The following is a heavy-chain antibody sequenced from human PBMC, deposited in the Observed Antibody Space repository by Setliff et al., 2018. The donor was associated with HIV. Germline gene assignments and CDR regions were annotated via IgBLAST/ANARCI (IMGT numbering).Heavy chain of an antibody. CDR1: GDTFTGYY. V-gene: IGHV1-46*01. CDR3: ARGWEGGMDY. J-gene: IGHJ4*02. CDR2: INPSGGST. D-gene: IGHD1-26*01. Sequence: ASVKVSCKASGDTFTGYYMHFVRQAPGQGLEWLGMINPSGGSTWYAQKFQGRVTMTGDTSTNTPYMELSSLRSEDTAVYYCARGWEGGMDYWGQGTLVTVSS.